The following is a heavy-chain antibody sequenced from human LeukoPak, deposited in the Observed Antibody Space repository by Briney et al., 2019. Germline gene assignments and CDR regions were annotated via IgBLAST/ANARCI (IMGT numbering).Heavy chain of an antibody. CDR3: ARGDSSSWASLDY. D-gene: IGHD6-13*01. Sequence: ASVKVSCKASGGTVSRYAISWVRQAPGQGLEWMGWINPNSGGTNYAQKFQGWVTMTRDTSISTAYMELSRLRSDDTAVYYCARGDSSSWASLDYWGQGTLVTVSS. V-gene: IGHV1-2*04. J-gene: IGHJ4*02. CDR2: INPNSGGT. CDR1: GGTVSRYA.